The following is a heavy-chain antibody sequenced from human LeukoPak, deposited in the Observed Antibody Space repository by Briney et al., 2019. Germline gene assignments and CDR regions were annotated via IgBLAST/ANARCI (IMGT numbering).Heavy chain of an antibody. CDR3: ARAEMATTPFDY. CDR2: IIPIFGTA. CDR1: GGTFSSYA. Sequence: ASVKVSCKASGGTFSSYAISWVRQAPGQGLEWMGGIIPIFGTANYAQKFQGRVTITADESTSTAYMELSSLRSEDTAVYYCARAEMATTPFDYWGQGTLVTVSS. J-gene: IGHJ4*02. D-gene: IGHD5-24*01. V-gene: IGHV1-69*13.